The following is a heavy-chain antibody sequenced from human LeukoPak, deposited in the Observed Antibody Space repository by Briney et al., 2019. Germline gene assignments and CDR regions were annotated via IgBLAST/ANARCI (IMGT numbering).Heavy chain of an antibody. V-gene: IGHV4-38-2*02. CDR1: GYSISSGYY. Sequence: SETLSLTCTVSGYSISSGYYWGWIRQPPGQGLEWIGSIYHSGSTYYNPSLKSRVTISVDTSKNQFSLKLSSVTAADTAVYYCAREGSGWYFYWGQGTLVTVSS. CDR3: AREGSGWYFY. J-gene: IGHJ4*02. D-gene: IGHD6-19*01. CDR2: IYHSGST.